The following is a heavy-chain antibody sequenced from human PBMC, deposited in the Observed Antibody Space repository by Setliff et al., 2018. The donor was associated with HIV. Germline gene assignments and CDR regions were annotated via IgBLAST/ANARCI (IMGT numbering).Heavy chain of an antibody. CDR2: INAGNGNT. D-gene: IGHD3-3*01. Sequence: ASVKVSCKASGYTFTSYAMHWVRQAPGQRLEWMGWINAGNGNTKYSQKFQGRVTITRDTSASTAYMELSSLRSEDTAVYYCTRDHTPPPNYDFWSGQLDLRNIFYCMDVWGTGSPVTVSS. V-gene: IGHV1-3*01. CDR1: GYTFTSYA. J-gene: IGHJ6*03. CDR3: TRDHTPPPNYDFWSGQLDLRNIFYCMDV.